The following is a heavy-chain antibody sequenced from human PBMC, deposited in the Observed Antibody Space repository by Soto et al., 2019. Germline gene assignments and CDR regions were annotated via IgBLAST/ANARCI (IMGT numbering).Heavy chain of an antibody. CDR1: GFTSSSYG. D-gene: IGHD5-18*01. J-gene: IGHJ6*02. Sequence: QVQLVESGGGVVQPGRSLRLSCAASGFTSSSYGMHWVRQAPGKGLEWVAVISYDGSNKYYADSVKGRFTISRDNSKNTLYLQMNSLRAEDTAVYYCAKDRGYSYRLGMDVWGQGTTVTVSS. CDR2: ISYDGSNK. V-gene: IGHV3-30*18. CDR3: AKDRGYSYRLGMDV.